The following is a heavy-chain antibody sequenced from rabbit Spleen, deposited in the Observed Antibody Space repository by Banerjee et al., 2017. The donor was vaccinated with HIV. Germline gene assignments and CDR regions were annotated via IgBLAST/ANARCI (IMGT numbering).Heavy chain of an antibody. D-gene: IGHD1-1*01. V-gene: IGHV1S45*01. J-gene: IGHJ4*01. CDR3: ARDLDGVIGWNFGW. CDR2: IDTSSVNT. CDR1: GFDFSSSYY. Sequence: QEQLEESGGDLVKPGASLTLTCKASGFDFSSSYYRCWVRQAPGKGLELIAYIDTSSVNTADATWAKGRYTLSKTSSTTVTLQMTSLTAADTATYFCARDLDGVIGWNFGWWGPGTLVTVS.